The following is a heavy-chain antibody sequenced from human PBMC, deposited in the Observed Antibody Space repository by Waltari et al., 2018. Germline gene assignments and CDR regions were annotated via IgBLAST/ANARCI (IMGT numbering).Heavy chain of an antibody. D-gene: IGHD6-13*01. J-gene: IGHJ4*02. CDR2: IYYSGST. Sequence: QVQLQESGPGLVKPSETLSLTCTVSGGSISSHYWSWIRQPPGKGLEWIGYIYYSGSTNYNPSLKSRVTISVDTSKNQFSLKLSSVTAADTAVYYCARRYSSPYYFDYWGQGTLVTVSS. CDR3: ARRYSSPYYFDY. CDR1: GGSISSHY. V-gene: IGHV4-59*08.